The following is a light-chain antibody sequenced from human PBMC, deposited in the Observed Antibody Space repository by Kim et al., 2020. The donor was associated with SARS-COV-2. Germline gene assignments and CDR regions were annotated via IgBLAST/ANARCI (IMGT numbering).Light chain of an antibody. J-gene: IGKJ2*01. Sequence: QLACISCTPSQSRVNRDGSGYLKWLQERTGQSPRRLIYNVSTRGSGVPDRFSGSGSGTDFTLKISRVEAGDVGVYYCMQATHWPHAFGQGTELEI. CDR3: MQATHWPHA. CDR1: QSRVNRDGSGY. CDR2: NVS. V-gene: IGKV2-30*01.